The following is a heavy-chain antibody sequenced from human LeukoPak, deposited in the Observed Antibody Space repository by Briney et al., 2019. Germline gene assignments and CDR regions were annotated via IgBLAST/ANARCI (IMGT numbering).Heavy chain of an antibody. Sequence: ASVKVSCKASGYTFTSYDINWVRQATGQGLEWMGWMNPNSGNTGYAQKFQGRVTITRNTSISTAYMELSSLRSEDTAVYYCAREKTPGYSSSPNWFDPWGQGTLVTVSS. V-gene: IGHV1-8*03. D-gene: IGHD6-13*01. CDR3: AREKTPGYSSSPNWFDP. J-gene: IGHJ5*02. CDR1: GYTFTSYD. CDR2: MNPNSGNT.